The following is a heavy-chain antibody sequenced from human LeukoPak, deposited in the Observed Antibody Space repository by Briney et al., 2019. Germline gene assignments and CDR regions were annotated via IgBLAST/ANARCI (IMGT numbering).Heavy chain of an antibody. D-gene: IGHD3-22*01. CDR2: TSSSDAGT. Sequence: GGSLRLSCAASGFTLSTYAMSWVRQTPGKGLEWAAATSSSDAGTYHADSVRGRFTISRDNSKNTLYLQMNSLRAEDAAVYFWAKAPVTSCRGAYCYPFDSWGQGTLVTVSS. J-gene: IGHJ4*02. V-gene: IGHV3-23*01. CDR3: AKAPVTSCRGAYCYPFDS. CDR1: GFTLSTYA.